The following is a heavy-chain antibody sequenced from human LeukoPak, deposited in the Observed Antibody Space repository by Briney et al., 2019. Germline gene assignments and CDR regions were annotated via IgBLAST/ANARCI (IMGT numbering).Heavy chain of an antibody. D-gene: IGHD6-13*01. CDR3: ARDGGYSSSWFTPMYYFDY. Sequence: EASVKVSCKASGCTFTTYAMNWARQAPGQGLEWMGWINTNTGNPTYAQGFTGRFVFSLDTSVSTAYLQISSLKAEDTAVYYCARDGGYSSSWFTPMYYFDYWGQGTLVTVSS. V-gene: IGHV7-4-1*02. CDR2: INTNTGNP. CDR1: GCTFTTYA. J-gene: IGHJ4*02.